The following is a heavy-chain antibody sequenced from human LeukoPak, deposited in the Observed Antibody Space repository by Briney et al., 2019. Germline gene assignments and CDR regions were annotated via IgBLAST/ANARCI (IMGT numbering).Heavy chain of an antibody. Sequence: GGSLRLSCAASGFTFTNYWMHWVRQAPGKGLVWVSRIDIDGTGTSYADSVKGRFTISRDNAKNTVSLQMNSLKAEDTAVYYCAREDYYYDNSAYHWFDPWGQGTLVIVSS. J-gene: IGHJ5*02. CDR1: GFTFTNYW. D-gene: IGHD3-22*01. CDR2: IDIDGTGT. CDR3: AREDYYYDNSAYHWFDP. V-gene: IGHV3-74*01.